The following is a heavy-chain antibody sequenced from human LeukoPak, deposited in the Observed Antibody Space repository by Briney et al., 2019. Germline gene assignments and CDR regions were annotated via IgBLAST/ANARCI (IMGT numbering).Heavy chain of an antibody. CDR1: GGSFSGYY. CDR2: INHSGST. V-gene: IGHV4-34*01. D-gene: IGHD5-18*01. J-gene: IGHJ4*02. Sequence: PSETLSLTCAVYGGSFSGYYWSWIRQPPGKGLEWVGEINHSGSTNYNPSLKSRVTISVDTSKNQFSLKLSSVTAADTAVYYCARPGYSYGYPFDYWGQGTLVTVSS. CDR3: ARPGYSYGYPFDY.